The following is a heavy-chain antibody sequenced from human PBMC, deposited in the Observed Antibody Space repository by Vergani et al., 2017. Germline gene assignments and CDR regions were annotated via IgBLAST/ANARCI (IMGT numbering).Heavy chain of an antibody. CDR2: INPNSGGT. V-gene: IGHV1-2*02. CDR3: ARGSPGDGYNLMSPDY. Sequence: QVQLVQSGAEVKKPGASVKVSCQASGYTFTGYYMHWVRQAPGQGLEWMGWINPNSGGTNYAQKFQCRVTMTRDTSISTAYMELSRLRSDDTAVYYCARGSPGDGYNLMSPDYWGQGTLVTVSS. D-gene: IGHD5-24*01. CDR1: GYTFTGYY. J-gene: IGHJ4*02.